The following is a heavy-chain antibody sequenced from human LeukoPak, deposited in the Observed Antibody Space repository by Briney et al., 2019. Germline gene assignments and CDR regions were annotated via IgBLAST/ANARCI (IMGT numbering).Heavy chain of an antibody. J-gene: IGHJ4*02. CDR3: ATYSGSHWWLFDY. Sequence: ASVKVSCKASGYIFTGYWMHWVRQAPGQGFEWMGCINPDNGDTRRAQKFQGRVTMTRDTSISTAYMDLSSLSSDDTAVYYCATYSGSHWWLFDYWGQGTLVTVSS. CDR1: GYIFTGYW. CDR2: INPDNGDT. V-gene: IGHV1-2*02. D-gene: IGHD6-19*01.